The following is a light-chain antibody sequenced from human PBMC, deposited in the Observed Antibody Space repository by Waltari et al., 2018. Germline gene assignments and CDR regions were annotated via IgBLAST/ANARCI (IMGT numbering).Light chain of an antibody. CDR3: SSYSTTTTLVV. J-gene: IGLJ2*01. V-gene: IGLV2-14*03. CDR1: SNDIGYYNY. Sequence: QSVLTQPASVSGSPGQSITIPCTGPSNDIGYYNYISWYQQHPGKGPKLLIYDVSSRPSGVSHRFSGSKSGNTASLTLSGLQAEDEGYYYCSSYSTTTTLVVFGGGTKLTVL. CDR2: DVS.